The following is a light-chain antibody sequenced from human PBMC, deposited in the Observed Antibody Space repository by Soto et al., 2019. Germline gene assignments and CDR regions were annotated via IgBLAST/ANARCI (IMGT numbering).Light chain of an antibody. J-gene: IGLJ1*01. Sequence: QAVVTQPPSASGTPGQRVTISCSGSSSNIGSNTVNWYQQLPGTAPKLLIYSNNQRTSGVPDRVSGSKSGTSASLAISGLQSEDEAEYYCAAWDDSLNGYVFGTGT. CDR2: SNN. V-gene: IGLV1-44*01. CDR1: SSNIGSNT. CDR3: AAWDDSLNGYV.